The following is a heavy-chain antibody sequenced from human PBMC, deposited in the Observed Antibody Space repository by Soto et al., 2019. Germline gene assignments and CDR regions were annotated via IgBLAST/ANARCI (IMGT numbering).Heavy chain of an antibody. CDR2: ILPILSIA. CDR1: GGTFSSYT. V-gene: IGHV1-69*02. D-gene: IGHD4-4*01. CDR3: ARGVQSNWFDP. Sequence: QVQLVQSGAEVKKPGSSVKVSCKASGGTFSSYTISWVRQAPGQGLEWMGRILPILSIANYAQKFQGRVTITADKSTSTAYMELSSLRSEDTAVYYCARGVQSNWFDPWGQGTLVTVSS. J-gene: IGHJ5*02.